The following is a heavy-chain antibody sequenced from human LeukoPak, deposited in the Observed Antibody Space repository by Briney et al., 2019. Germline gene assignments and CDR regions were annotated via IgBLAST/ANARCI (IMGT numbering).Heavy chain of an antibody. D-gene: IGHD6-13*01. Sequence: GGSLRLSCAASGFTFSSYSINWVRQAPGKGLEWVSSIDSNTSHIYYADSVKGRFTISRDNAKNSLYLQMNSLGAEDTALYYCARAAAGYGTSRIDYWGQGTLVTVSS. CDR2: IDSNTSHI. V-gene: IGHV3-21*01. CDR3: ARAAAGYGTSRIDY. CDR1: GFTFSSYS. J-gene: IGHJ4*02.